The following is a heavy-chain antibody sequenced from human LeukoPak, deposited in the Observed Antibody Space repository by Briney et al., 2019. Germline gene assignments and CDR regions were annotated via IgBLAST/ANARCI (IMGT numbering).Heavy chain of an antibody. Sequence: SETLSLTCTVSGGSISSSNYYWGWIRQPPGKGLEWIGSIYYSGSTYYNPSLKSRVTISVDTSKNQFSLKLSSVTAADTAVYYCARLDGYCSGGSCYSVSFVDPWGQGTLVTVSS. J-gene: IGHJ5*02. V-gene: IGHV4-39*01. CDR2: IYYSGST. CDR3: ARLDGYCSGGSCYSVSFVDP. CDR1: GGSISSSNYY. D-gene: IGHD2-15*01.